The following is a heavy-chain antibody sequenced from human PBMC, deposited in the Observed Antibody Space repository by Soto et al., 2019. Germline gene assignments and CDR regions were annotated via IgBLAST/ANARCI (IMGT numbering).Heavy chain of an antibody. CDR3: ARAYDFWSGYFSVDSGYYFDY. CDR1: GGSISSSSYY. CDR2: IYYSGST. V-gene: IGHV4-39*01. Sequence: QLQLQESGPGLVKPSETLSLTCTVSGGSISSSSYYWGWIRQPPGKGLEWIGSIYYSGSTYYNPSLKSRVTISVDTSKNQFSLKLSSVTAADTAVYYCARAYDFWSGYFSVDSGYYFDYWGQGTLVTVSS. D-gene: IGHD3-3*01. J-gene: IGHJ4*02.